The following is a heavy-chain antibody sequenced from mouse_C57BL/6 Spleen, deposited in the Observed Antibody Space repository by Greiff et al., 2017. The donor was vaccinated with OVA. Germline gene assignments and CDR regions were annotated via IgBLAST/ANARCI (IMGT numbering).Heavy chain of an antibody. J-gene: IGHJ2*01. V-gene: IGHV1-9*01. CDR3: ARSSSMITRLFDY. D-gene: IGHD2-4*01. Sequence: VKLQQSGAELMKPGASVKLSCKATGYTFTGYWIGEILPGSGSTNYNEKFKGKATFTADTSSNTAYMQLSSLTTEDSAIYYCARSSSMITRLFDYWGQGTTLTVSS. CDR2: ILPGSGST. CDR1: GYTFTGYW.